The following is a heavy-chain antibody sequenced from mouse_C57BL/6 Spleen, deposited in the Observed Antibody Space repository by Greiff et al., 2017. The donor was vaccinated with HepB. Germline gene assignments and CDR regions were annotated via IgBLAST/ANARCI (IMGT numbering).Heavy chain of an antibody. J-gene: IGHJ1*03. CDR2: INPNNGGT. D-gene: IGHD2-4*01. Sequence: EVQLQQSGPELVKPGASVKISCKASGYTFTDYYMNWVKQSHGKSLEWIGDINPNNGGTSYNQKFKGKATLTVDKSSSTAYMELRSLTSEDSAVYYCARTSYYDYFYWYFDVWGTGTTVTVSS. CDR3: ARTSYYDYFYWYFDV. V-gene: IGHV1-26*01. CDR1: GYTFTDYY.